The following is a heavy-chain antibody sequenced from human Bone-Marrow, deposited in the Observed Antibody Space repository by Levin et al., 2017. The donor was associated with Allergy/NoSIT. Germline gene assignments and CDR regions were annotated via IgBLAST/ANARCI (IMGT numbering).Heavy chain of an antibody. Sequence: PGGSLRLSCAVSGFSFNEHTMHWVRQRPGKGLEWLSYISWDGRRKYQADSVEGRFTVSRDNSINSLYLQMNSLRLEDTAVYYCAKEPLPYAVHYYMDVWGKGTTVTVSS. V-gene: IGHV3-43*01. J-gene: IGHJ6*03. CDR2: ISWDGRRK. CDR1: GFSFNEHT. D-gene: IGHD1-14*01. CDR3: AKEPLPYAVHYYMDV.